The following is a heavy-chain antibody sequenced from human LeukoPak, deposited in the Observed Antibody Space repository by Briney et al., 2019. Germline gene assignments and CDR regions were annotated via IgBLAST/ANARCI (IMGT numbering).Heavy chain of an antibody. J-gene: IGHJ4*02. D-gene: IGHD5-24*01. V-gene: IGHV3-48*04. CDR3: ARRDGYNPLHFDY. Sequence: LPGGSLRLSCAASGFTFSTYWMSWVRQAPGKGLEWVSYISSSSSTIYYADSVKGRFTISRDNAKNSLYLQMNSLRAEDTAVYYCARRDGYNPLHFDYWGQGTLVTVSS. CDR1: GFTFSTYW. CDR2: ISSSSSTI.